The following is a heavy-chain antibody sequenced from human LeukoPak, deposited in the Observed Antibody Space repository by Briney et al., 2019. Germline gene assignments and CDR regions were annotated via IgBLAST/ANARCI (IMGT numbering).Heavy chain of an antibody. CDR3: ARDPPGSSGTHY. J-gene: IGHJ4*02. V-gene: IGHV3-74*01. Sequence: GGSLRLPCAASGFTFSAHWMHWVRQAPGKGLVWVSRINSDGTGTAYADSVKGRFTISRDNAKNTLYLQMNSLRAEDTAVYYCARDPPGSSGTHYWGQGTLVTVSS. D-gene: IGHD6-19*01. CDR2: INSDGTGT. CDR1: GFTFSAHW.